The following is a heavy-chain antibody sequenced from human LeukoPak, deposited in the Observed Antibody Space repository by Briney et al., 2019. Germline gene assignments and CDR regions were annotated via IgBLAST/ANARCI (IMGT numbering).Heavy chain of an antibody. CDR3: ARDQGYGDSSFVDY. Sequence: ASETLSLTCAVYGGSFTGYYWTWIRQPPGKGLEWIGKINHSGSTNYNPSLKSRVTLLVDTSKNQFSLKLSSVTAADTAVYYCARDQGYGDSSFVDYWGQGALVTVSS. J-gene: IGHJ4*02. D-gene: IGHD4-17*01. CDR2: INHSGST. V-gene: IGHV4-34*01. CDR1: GGSFTGYY.